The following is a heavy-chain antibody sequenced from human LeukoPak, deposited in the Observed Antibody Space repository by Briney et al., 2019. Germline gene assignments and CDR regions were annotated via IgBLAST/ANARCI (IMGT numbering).Heavy chain of an antibody. CDR2: INWNGRST. Sequence: PGGSLRLSCAASGFTFDDYDLNWVRQAPGKGLEWVSGINWNGRSTGYADSVKGRFTISRDNAKNSLYLQMNSLRAEDTAVYYCATPTIVGRTPVDYWGQGTLVTVSS. V-gene: IGHV3-20*04. D-gene: IGHD1-26*01. J-gene: IGHJ4*02. CDR3: ATPTIVGRTPVDY. CDR1: GFTFDDYD.